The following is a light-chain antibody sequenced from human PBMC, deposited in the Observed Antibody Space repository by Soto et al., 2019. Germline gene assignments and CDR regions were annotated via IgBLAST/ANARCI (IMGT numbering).Light chain of an antibody. CDR1: QSVSSSY. CDR2: GAS. V-gene: IGKV3-20*01. Sequence: EVVLTQSPGTLSLSPGERATLSCRASQSVSSSYIAWYQQKPGQSPRLLIYGASNRASGISDRFSGSGSGTDFTLTIYRLEPEDFAVYYCQQYDSSPWTFGQGTKVDIK. J-gene: IGKJ1*01. CDR3: QQYDSSPWT.